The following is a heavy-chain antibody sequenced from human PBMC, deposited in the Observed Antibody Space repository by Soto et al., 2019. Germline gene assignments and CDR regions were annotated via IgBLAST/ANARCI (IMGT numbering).Heavy chain of an antibody. CDR1: GYPLTGYY. V-gene: IGHV1-2*04. J-gene: IGHJ5*02. CDR2: INPNSGGT. Sequence: ASVQVSFKASGYPLTGYYMHWVRQAPGQGVEWMGWINPNSGGTNYAQKFQGWVTMTRDTSISTAYMELSSLRSDDPAVDYGARGDCSSTSWYLRHWFDPWGQGTMVTVSS. CDR3: ARGDCSSTSWYLRHWFDP. D-gene: IGHD2-2*01.